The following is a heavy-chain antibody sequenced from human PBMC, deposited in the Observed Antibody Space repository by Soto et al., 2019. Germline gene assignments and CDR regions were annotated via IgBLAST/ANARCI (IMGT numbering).Heavy chain of an antibody. CDR1: GFTFSSYE. CDR3: AREGKDYGDHGRVYYYYGMDV. CDR2: ISSSGSTI. D-gene: IGHD4-17*01. V-gene: IGHV3-48*03. J-gene: IGHJ6*02. Sequence: AGGSLRLSCAASGFTFSSYEMNRVRQAPGKGLEWVSYISSSGSTIYYADPVKGRFTISRDNAKNSLYLQMNSLRAEDTAVYYCAREGKDYGDHGRVYYYYGMDVWGQGTTVTASS.